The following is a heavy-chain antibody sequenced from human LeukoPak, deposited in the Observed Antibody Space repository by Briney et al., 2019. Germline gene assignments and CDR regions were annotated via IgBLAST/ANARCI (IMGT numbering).Heavy chain of an antibody. J-gene: IGHJ4*02. CDR2: INSDGSGG. CDR1: GFTLSGFS. V-gene: IGHV3-7*03. CDR3: ARDQYDTWSRRGNFDS. D-gene: IGHD3-3*01. Sequence: GVSLRLSCAASGFTLSGFSMRWSRKAPGKGLVCVSRINSDGSGGYYADVVKGRFTMSRDNAKNSLYLQINSMRAEDTAVFYCARDQYDTWSRRGNFDSWGQGTLVIVSS.